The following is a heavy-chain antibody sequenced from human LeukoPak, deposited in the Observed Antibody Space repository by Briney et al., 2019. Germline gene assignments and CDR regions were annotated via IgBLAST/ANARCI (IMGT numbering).Heavy chain of an antibody. V-gene: IGHV3-7*01. CDR1: GFTFSTYW. CDR3: ARALDGEGVDYFDY. J-gene: IGHJ4*02. Sequence: GGSLRLSCAASGFTFSTYWMSWVRQAPGKGLEWVANIKQDGSEKYYVDSVKGRFTISRDNTKNSLYLQMNSLRAEDTAVYYCARALDGEGVDYFDYWGQGTLVTVSS. D-gene: IGHD3-3*01. CDR2: IKQDGSEK.